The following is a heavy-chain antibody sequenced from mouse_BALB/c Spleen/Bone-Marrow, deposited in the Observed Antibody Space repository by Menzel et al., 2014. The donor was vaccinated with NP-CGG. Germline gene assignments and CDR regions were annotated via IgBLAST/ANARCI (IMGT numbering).Heavy chain of an antibody. J-gene: IGHJ3*01. CDR1: GYAFSSYW. Sequence: QVRLKHSGAELVRPGSSVKISCKASGYAFSSYWMNWVKQRPGQGLEWIGRIYPGDGDTNYNGKFKGKATLTAAKSSSTAYMQLSSLTSEDSAVYFCAREGYDYDWFAYWGQGTLVTVSA. CDR3: AREGYDYDWFAY. D-gene: IGHD2-4*01. V-gene: IGHV1-80*01. CDR2: IYPGDGDT.